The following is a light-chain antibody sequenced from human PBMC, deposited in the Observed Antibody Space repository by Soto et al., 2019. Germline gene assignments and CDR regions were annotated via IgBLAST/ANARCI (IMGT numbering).Light chain of an antibody. CDR3: CSYTCSSTPWV. Sequence: QSVLTQPASVSGSPGQSITISCTGTSSDVGGYNYVSWYQQHPGKAPKLMIYDVSDRPSGVSNRFSASKSGNTASLTISGLQAEDEADYYCCSYTCSSTPWVFGTGTKVTVL. J-gene: IGLJ1*01. V-gene: IGLV2-14*03. CDR2: DVS. CDR1: SSDVGGYNY.